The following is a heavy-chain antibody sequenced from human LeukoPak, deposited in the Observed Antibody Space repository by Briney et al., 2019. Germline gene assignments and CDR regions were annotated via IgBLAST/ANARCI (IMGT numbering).Heavy chain of an antibody. D-gene: IGHD3-22*01. Sequence: GGSLRLSCAASGFTFSSYEMNWVRQAPGKGLEWVSYISSSGSTIYYADSVKGRFTISRDNAKNSLYLQMNSLRAEDTAVYYCAREKPYYYDSSGPFGYWGQGTLVTVSS. CDR3: AREKPYYYDSSGPFGY. CDR1: GFTFSSYE. CDR2: ISSSGSTI. V-gene: IGHV3-48*03. J-gene: IGHJ4*02.